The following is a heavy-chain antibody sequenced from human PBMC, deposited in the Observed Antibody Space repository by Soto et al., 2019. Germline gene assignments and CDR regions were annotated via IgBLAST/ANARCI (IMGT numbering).Heavy chain of an antibody. J-gene: IGHJ4*02. CDR2: ISGSGGHS. CDR3: AKDCRRLAVTGSAFDS. V-gene: IGHV3-23*01. D-gene: IGHD6-19*01. Sequence: GSLRLSCAASGFTFNDYAMAWVRQAPGQGLEWVSSISGSGGHSSYVDSVRGRFTISRDNVNNILSLDMSDLRAEDTALYYCAKDCRRLAVTGSAFDSWGQGALVTVSS. CDR1: GFTFNDYA.